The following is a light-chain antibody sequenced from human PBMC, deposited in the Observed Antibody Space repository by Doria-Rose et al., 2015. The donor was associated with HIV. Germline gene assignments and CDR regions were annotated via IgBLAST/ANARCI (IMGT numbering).Light chain of an antibody. CDR1: SSDVGGYKY. J-gene: IGLJ2*01. CDR3: GSYTSSTTMI. CDR2: DVN. V-gene: IGLV2-14*03. Sequence: ISCTGTSSDVGGYKYVSWYQHFPGKAPKLLIYDVNMRPSGVSNRFSGSKSGNTASLTISGVQAEDEADYYCGSYTSSTTMIFGGGTKLTVL.